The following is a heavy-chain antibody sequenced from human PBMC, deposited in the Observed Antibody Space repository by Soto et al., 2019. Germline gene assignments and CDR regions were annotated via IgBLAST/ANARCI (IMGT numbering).Heavy chain of an antibody. CDR3: ARQRTSVVYTAYYDV. J-gene: IGHJ6*04. Sequence: SETLSLTCTVTGDSISIRSYYLGWIRQPPGKGLEWIGSIYYSGSTYNNPSLRSRVSMSIDTSKDQFSLKLKSVTAADTALYFCARQRTSVVYTAYYDVWGTGCRVTVSS. CDR1: GDSISIRSYY. V-gene: IGHV4-39*01. CDR2: IYYSGST. D-gene: IGHD5-18*01.